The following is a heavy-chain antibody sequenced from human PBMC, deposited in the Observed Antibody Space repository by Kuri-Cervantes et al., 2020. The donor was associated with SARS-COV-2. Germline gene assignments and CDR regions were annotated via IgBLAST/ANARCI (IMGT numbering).Heavy chain of an antibody. J-gene: IGHJ6*03. CDR1: GFTFSSYA. Sequence: GGSLRLSCAASGFTFSSYAMSWVRLAPGKGLEWVSAISGSGGSTYYADSVEGRFTISRDNSKNTLYLQMNSLRAEDTAVYYCARDFSPYYYYMDVWGKGTTVTVSS. CDR2: ISGSGGST. D-gene: IGHD2/OR15-2a*01. V-gene: IGHV3-23*01. CDR3: ARDFSPYYYYMDV.